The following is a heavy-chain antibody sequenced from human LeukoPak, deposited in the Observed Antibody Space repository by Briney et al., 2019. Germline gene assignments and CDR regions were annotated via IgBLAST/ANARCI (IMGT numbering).Heavy chain of an antibody. CDR3: ASHYHTNYMDV. CDR1: GFTFSSYS. Sequence: PGGSLRLSCAASGFTFSSYSMNWVRQAPGKGLKWVSSISSSSSYIYYADSVKGRFTISRDNAKNSLYLQMNSLRAEDTAVYYCASHYHTNYMDVWGKGTTVTVSS. D-gene: IGHD3-9*01. J-gene: IGHJ6*03. V-gene: IGHV3-21*01. CDR2: ISSSSSYI.